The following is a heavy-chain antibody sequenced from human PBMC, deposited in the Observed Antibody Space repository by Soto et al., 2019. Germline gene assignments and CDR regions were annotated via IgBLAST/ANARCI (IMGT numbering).Heavy chain of an antibody. Sequence: SETLSLTCAVSGGSISSSNWWSWVRQPPGKGLEWIGEIYHSGSTNYNPSLKSRVTISVDKSKNQFSLKLSSVTAADTAVYYCARSGHYYASSGYYSDYWGQGTLVTVSS. CDR2: IYHSGST. V-gene: IGHV4-4*02. CDR3: ARSGHYYASSGYYSDY. J-gene: IGHJ4*02. CDR1: GGSISSSNW. D-gene: IGHD3-22*01.